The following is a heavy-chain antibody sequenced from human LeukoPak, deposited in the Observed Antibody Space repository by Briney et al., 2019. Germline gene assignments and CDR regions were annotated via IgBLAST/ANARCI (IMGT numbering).Heavy chain of an antibody. J-gene: IGHJ4*02. D-gene: IGHD6-13*01. V-gene: IGHV1-46*02. CDR3: AFSSSSWYACFDY. CDR2: INPSGGST. Sequence: ASVKVPCKASGGTFNRYAISWVRQAPGQGLEWMGIINPSGGSTSYAQKFQGRVTMTRDMSTSTVYMELSSLRSEDTAVYYCAFSSSSWYACFDYWGQGTLVTVSS. CDR1: GGTFNRYA.